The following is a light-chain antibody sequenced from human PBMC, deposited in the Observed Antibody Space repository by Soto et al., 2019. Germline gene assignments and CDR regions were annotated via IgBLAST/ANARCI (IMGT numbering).Light chain of an antibody. Sequence: EIVMTQSPATLSVSPGERATLSCRASQSVRSNLAWYQQKPGQAPRLLIYGASTRATGIPARFSGSGSGTDFTLTITTLEPEDFAVYYCQQYGSSPRTFGLGTKVDIK. CDR2: GAS. CDR3: QQYGSSPRT. V-gene: IGKV3-15*01. CDR1: QSVRSN. J-gene: IGKJ1*01.